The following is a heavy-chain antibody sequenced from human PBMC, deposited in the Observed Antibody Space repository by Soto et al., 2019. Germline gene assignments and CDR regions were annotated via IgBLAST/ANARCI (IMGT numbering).Heavy chain of an antibody. CDR3: ARDEYQLLSSVSWFDS. D-gene: IGHD2-2*01. V-gene: IGHV4-30-4*01. CDR1: GGSISDDSY. CDR2: IYHTGNT. J-gene: IGHJ5*01. Sequence: SETLSLTCTVSGGSISDDSYWSWIRQTPGKGLEWIGYIYHTGNTYHNPSLRSRVSISVDKSKSQFSLKLISVTAADTAVYFCARDEYQLLSSVSWFDSWGQGTLVTVSS.